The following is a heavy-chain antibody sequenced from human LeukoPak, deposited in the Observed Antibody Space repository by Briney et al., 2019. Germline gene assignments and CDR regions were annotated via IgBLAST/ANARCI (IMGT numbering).Heavy chain of an antibody. CDR1: VFTFSSYW. J-gene: IGHJ4*02. V-gene: IGHV3-74*01. Sequence: GGSLRLSCAASVFTFSSYWMHWVRQAPGKGLVCGSRINTDGSSTSYADPVKCRSTISRDNAKHTLYLQMNSLRAEDTAVYYCARDPYYYDSSGYYPGLDYWGQGTLVTVSS. CDR2: INTDGSST. CDR3: ARDPYYYDSSGYYPGLDY. D-gene: IGHD3-22*01.